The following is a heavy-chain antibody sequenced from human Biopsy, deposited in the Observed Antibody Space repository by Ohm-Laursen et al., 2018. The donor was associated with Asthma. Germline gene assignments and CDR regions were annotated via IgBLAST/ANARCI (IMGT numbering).Heavy chain of an antibody. V-gene: IGHV1-69*01. D-gene: IGHD6-19*01. CDR2: IMTVFGTT. CDR1: GGTFSNFA. J-gene: IGHJ6*02. CDR3: ARCQVGYSSGWSLLLKKIYYSGMDV. Sequence: GPSVKVACKAPGGTFSNFAISWVRQAPGQGLEWLGGIMTVFGTTNYAQKFQGRVTITADESTSTAYIEVTSLRSEDTAIYYCARCQVGYSSGWSLLLKKIYYSGMDVWGQGTAVTVSS.